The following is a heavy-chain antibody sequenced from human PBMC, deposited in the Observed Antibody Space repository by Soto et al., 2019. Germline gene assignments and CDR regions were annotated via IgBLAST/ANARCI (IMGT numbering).Heavy chain of an antibody. D-gene: IGHD3-16*01. CDR2: MLYDGSNK. J-gene: IGHJ4*02. CDR3: ARDGGAY. V-gene: IGHV3-30-3*01. CDR1: GFTFSSYA. Sequence: QVQLVESGGGVVQPGRSLRLSCAASGFTFSSYAMHWVRRAPGKGLEWMAVMLYDGSNKYYADSVKGRFTISRDNSENTLYLQMNSRRPEHTALYYCARDGGAYWGEGTLVIVSS.